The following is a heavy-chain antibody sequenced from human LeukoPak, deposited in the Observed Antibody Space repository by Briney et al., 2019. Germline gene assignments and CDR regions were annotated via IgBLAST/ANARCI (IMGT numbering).Heavy chain of an antibody. Sequence: SETLSLTCTVSGGSISSGDYYWSWIRQPPGKGLEWIGYIYYSGSTYYNPSLKSRVTISVDTSKNQFSLKLSSVTAADTAVYYCARNWGGLLGTDWYFDLWGRGTLVTVSS. CDR3: ARNWGGLLGTDWYFDL. J-gene: IGHJ2*01. CDR1: GGSISSGDYY. D-gene: IGHD7-27*01. V-gene: IGHV4-30-4*01. CDR2: IYYSGST.